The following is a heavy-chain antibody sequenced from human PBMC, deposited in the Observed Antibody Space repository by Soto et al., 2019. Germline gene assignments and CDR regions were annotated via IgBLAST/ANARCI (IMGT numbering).Heavy chain of an antibody. CDR1: GGSISSGDYY. V-gene: IGHV4-30-4*01. D-gene: IGHD5-12*01. Sequence: PSETLSLTCTVSGGSISSGDYYWSWIRQPPGKGLEWIGYIYYSGSTYYNPSLKSRVTISVDTSKNQFSLKLSSVTAADTAVYYCARGHTRGYSGYDLNWFDPWGQGTLVTSPQ. J-gene: IGHJ5*02. CDR2: IYYSGST. CDR3: ARGHTRGYSGYDLNWFDP.